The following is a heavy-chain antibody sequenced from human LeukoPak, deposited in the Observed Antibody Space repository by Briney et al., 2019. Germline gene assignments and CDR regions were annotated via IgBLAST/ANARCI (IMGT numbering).Heavy chain of an antibody. Sequence: GGSLRLSCAASGFTFSSHSMSWVRHPPGEGLGRVAAISPSGDSTTYRDSVKGKFTISRDNSRNRLYLQMNTLTVEDTAIYYSARRLTGGVTDFFDFWGQGALVTVSS. CDR3: ARRLTGGVTDFFDF. V-gene: IGHV3-23*01. J-gene: IGHJ4*02. D-gene: IGHD2-8*02. CDR1: GFTFSSHS. CDR2: ISPSGDST.